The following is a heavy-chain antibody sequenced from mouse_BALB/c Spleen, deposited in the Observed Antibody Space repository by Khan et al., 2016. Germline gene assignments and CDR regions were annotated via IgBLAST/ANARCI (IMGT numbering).Heavy chain of an antibody. CDR2: INTYTGEP. D-gene: IGHD2-1*01. CDR3: ARGDGNGAY. V-gene: IGHV9-3-1*01. CDR1: GYTFTNYG. Sequence: QIQLVQSGPELKKPGETVKISCKASGYTFTNYGMNWVKQAPGKGLKWMGWINTYTGEPTYADDFKGRFAFSLETSASTAYLQINNLKHEDTATYFCARGDGNGAYWGQGTLVTVSA. J-gene: IGHJ3*01.